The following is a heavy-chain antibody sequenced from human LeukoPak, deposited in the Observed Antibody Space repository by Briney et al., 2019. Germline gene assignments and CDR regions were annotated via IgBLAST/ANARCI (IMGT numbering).Heavy chain of an antibody. J-gene: IGHJ5*02. CDR3: ARDNSGYDYGGGFDP. CDR1: GYTFTGYY. Sequence: ASVKVSCKASGYTFTGYYMHWVRQAPGQGLEWMGWISAYNGNTNYAQKLQGRVTMTTDTSTSTAYMELRSLRSDDTAVYYCARDNSGYDYGGGFDPWGQGTLVTVSS. CDR2: ISAYNGNT. D-gene: IGHD5-12*01. V-gene: IGHV1-18*04.